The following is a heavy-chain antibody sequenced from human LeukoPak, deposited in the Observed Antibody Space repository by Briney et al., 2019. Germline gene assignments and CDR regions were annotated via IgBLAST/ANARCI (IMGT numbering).Heavy chain of an antibody. V-gene: IGHV3-48*01. J-gene: IGHJ3*02. CDR3: AKDPGIAVAGTEDDAFDI. CDR2: ISSSSSTI. Sequence: PGGSLRLSCAASGFTFSSYSMNWVRQAPGKGLEWVSYISSSSSTIYYADSVKGRFTISRDNSKNTLYLQMNSLRAEDTAVYYCAKDPGIAVAGTEDDAFDIWGQGTMVTVSS. D-gene: IGHD6-19*01. CDR1: GFTFSSYS.